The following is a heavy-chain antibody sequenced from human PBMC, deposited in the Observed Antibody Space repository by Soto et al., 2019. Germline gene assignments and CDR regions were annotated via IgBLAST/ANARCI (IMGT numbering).Heavy chain of an antibody. J-gene: IGHJ4*02. V-gene: IGHV1-46*01. Sequence: QVQLEQSGAEVKNPGASVKVSCKASGYTFTSYYMHWVRQAPGQGLEWMGVINPGGGITSYAENPPGRATMTRDTPTSTAYMEWSSLRSEDTAFYYCARGLAVVYPPPFLWGQGPLLPVYS. CDR3: ARGLAVVYPPPFL. D-gene: IGHD3-16*01. CDR1: GYTFTSYY. CDR2: INPGGGIT.